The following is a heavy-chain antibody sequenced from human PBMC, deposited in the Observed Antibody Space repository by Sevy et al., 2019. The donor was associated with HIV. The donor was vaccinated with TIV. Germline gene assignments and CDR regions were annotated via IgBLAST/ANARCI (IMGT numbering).Heavy chain of an antibody. J-gene: IGHJ4*02. CDR1: GFICGDYA. CDR2: IRGKGYGGTT. D-gene: IGHD4-4*01. Sequence: GGSLRLSCTACGFICGDYAMRWFRQARGKGLDWVGFIRGKGYGGTTEYAVSAKGRFTISRDDSKSIAYLQMNSLKTEDTALYYCARGPRGNYVFDYWGQGTLVTVSS. CDR3: ARGPRGNYVFDY. V-gene: IGHV3-49*03.